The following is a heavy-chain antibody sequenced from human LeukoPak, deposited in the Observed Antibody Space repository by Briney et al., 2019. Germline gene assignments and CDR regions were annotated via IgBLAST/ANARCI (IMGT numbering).Heavy chain of an antibody. D-gene: IGHD2-2*01. V-gene: IGHV3-23*01. Sequence: GGSLRLSCAASGFTFSSYAMSWVRQAPGKGLEWVPAISGSGGSTYYADSVKGRFTISRDNSKNTLYLQMNSLRAEDTAVYYCAKVILLYQLQWGLYDYWGQGTLVTVSS. CDR1: GFTFSSYA. CDR3: AKVILLYQLQWGLYDY. J-gene: IGHJ4*02. CDR2: ISGSGGST.